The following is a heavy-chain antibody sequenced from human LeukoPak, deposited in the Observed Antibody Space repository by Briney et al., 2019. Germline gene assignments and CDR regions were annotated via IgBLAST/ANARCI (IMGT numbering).Heavy chain of an antibody. Sequence: PGGSLRLSCAAPGFTFSDYYMSWIRQAPGTGLEWVANIKQDGSDRNYVASVRGRFTIPRDNAESSLYLQMNTLRAEDTAVYYCVRNLAVAGTCFDSWGQGTLVTVSS. V-gene: IGHV3-7*03. CDR1: GFTFSDYY. J-gene: IGHJ4*02. CDR2: IKQDGSDR. CDR3: VRNLAVAGTCFDS. D-gene: IGHD6-19*01.